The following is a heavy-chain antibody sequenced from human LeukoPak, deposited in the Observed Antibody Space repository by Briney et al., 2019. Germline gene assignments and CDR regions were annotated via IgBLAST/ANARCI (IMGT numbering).Heavy chain of an antibody. Sequence: SETLSLTCSVSGASVNYGTYFFNWMRQPPGKGLEWIAYVDYNGGTNYNPSLKSRVTMSVDTSKNQFVLKMSSMTATDTAVYYCARGTGWLTENWGQGTLVTVSS. CDR3: ARGTGWLTEN. CDR2: VDYNGGT. V-gene: IGHV4-61*01. J-gene: IGHJ4*02. D-gene: IGHD6-25*01. CDR1: GASVNYGTYF.